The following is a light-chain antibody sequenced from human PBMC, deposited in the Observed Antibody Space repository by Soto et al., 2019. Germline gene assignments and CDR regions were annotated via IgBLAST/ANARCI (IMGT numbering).Light chain of an antibody. Sequence: QSALTQPASLSGSPGQSITISCTGTSSDVGGYNYVSWYQQHPGKAPKLMIYDVSNWPSGVSNRFSGSKSGNTASLTISGLQAEDEADYYCSSYTSSSTLVVFGGGTKLTVL. V-gene: IGLV2-14*01. J-gene: IGLJ2*01. CDR3: SSYTSSSTLVV. CDR1: SSDVGGYNY. CDR2: DVS.